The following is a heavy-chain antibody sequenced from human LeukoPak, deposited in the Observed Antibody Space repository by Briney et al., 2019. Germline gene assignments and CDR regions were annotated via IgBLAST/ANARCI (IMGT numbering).Heavy chain of an antibody. V-gene: IGHV3-7*01. D-gene: IGHD4-17*01. Sequence: GGSLRLSCAASGFTFSSYWMSWVRQAPGKGLEWVANIKQDGSEKYYVDSVKGRFTISRDNAKNSLYLQMNSLRAEDTAVYYCARLAYGDYGYYYYYMDVWGKGTTVTVSS. CDR2: IKQDGSEK. CDR3: ARLAYGDYGYYYYYMDV. J-gene: IGHJ6*03. CDR1: GFTFSSYW.